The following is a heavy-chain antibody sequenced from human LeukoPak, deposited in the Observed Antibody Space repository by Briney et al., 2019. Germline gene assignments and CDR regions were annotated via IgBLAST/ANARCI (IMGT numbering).Heavy chain of an antibody. CDR1: GFTFSSYG. V-gene: IGHV3-30*02. CDR2: IRYDGSNK. CDR3: ARAQTYGDSRLLLDY. J-gene: IGHJ4*02. Sequence: GSLRLSCAASGFTFSSYGMHWVRQAPGKGLEWVAFIRYDGSNKYYADSVKGRFTISRDNAKNSQYLQMNSLRVEDTALYYCARAQTYGDSRLLLDYWGQGTLVTVSS. D-gene: IGHD2-21*02.